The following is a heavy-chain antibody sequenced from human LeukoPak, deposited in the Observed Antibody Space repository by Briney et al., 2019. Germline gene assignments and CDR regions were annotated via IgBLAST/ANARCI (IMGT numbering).Heavy chain of an antibody. CDR1: GFTFDDYA. CDR3: AKWGRLLWFGELLYDY. D-gene: IGHD3-10*01. CDR2: ISWNSGSI. Sequence: PGGSLRLSCAASGFTFDDYAMHWVRQAPGKGLEWVSGISWNSGSIGYADSVKGRFTISRDNSKNTLYLQMNSLRAEDTAVYYCAKWGRLLWFGELLYDYWGQGTLVTVSS. J-gene: IGHJ4*02. V-gene: IGHV3-9*01.